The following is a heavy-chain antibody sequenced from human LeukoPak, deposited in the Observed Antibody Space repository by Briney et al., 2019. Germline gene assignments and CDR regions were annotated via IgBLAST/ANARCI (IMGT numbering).Heavy chain of an antibody. Sequence: GSSVKVSCKASGGTFNTYVISWVRQAPGQGLEWMGWINPNSGGTNYAQKFQGRVTMTRDTSISTAYMELSRLRSDDTAVYYCAREASPDIVVVPAAYKGDDAFDIWGQGTMVTVSS. CDR1: GGTFNTYV. CDR3: AREASPDIVVVPAAYKGDDAFDI. CDR2: INPNSGGT. V-gene: IGHV1-2*02. J-gene: IGHJ3*02. D-gene: IGHD2-2*01.